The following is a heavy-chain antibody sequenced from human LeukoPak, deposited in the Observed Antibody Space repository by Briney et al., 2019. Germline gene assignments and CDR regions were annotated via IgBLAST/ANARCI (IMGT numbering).Heavy chain of an antibody. CDR2: ISGSGGSA. CDR3: AKDRITATPYYFDF. V-gene: IGHV3-23*01. Sequence: GGSLRLSCAASGFTFSSYAMIWVRQAPGQGLEWVSGISGSGGSAYYADSVKGRFTISRDNSINTLFLQMNSLRAEDSALYYCAKDRITATPYYFDFWGQGTLVTVSS. D-gene: IGHD1-20*01. J-gene: IGHJ4*02. CDR1: GFTFSSYA.